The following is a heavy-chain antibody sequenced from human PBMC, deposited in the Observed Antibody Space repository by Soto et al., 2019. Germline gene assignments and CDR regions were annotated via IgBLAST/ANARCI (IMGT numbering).Heavy chain of an antibody. Sequence: QVQLVESGGGAVQPGRSLRLSCAASGFIFSSYGTHWVRQAPGKGLEWVAVIWYDGSNQYYTDSVQGRFTISRDNSKNTLYLHMNSLRAEDTAVYYCARDSLQQLIEPPFDYWGQGTLVTVSS. CDR1: GFIFSSYG. V-gene: IGHV3-33*01. D-gene: IGHD6-13*01. CDR3: ARDSLQQLIEPPFDY. CDR2: IWYDGSNQ. J-gene: IGHJ4*02.